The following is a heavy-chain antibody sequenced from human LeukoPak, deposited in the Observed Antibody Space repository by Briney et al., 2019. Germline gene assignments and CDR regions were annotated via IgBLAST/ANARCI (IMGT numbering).Heavy chain of an antibody. Sequence: SETLSLTCTVSGGSISSYYCSWIRQPPGKGLEWIGYIYYSVSTNYNPSLKSRVTISVDTSKNQFSLKLSSVTAADTAVYYCARERPNYYDSSGYYSKNYYYYMDVWGKGTTVTVSS. D-gene: IGHD3-22*01. V-gene: IGHV4-59*01. CDR2: IYYSVST. CDR3: ARERPNYYDSSGYYSKNYYYYMDV. J-gene: IGHJ6*03. CDR1: GGSISSYY.